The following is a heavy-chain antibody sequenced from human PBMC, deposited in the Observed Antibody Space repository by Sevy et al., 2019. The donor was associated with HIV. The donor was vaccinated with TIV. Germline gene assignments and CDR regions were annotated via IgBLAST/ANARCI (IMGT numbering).Heavy chain of an antibody. J-gene: IGHJ4*02. CDR2: ISYDVTNR. Sequence: GGSLRLSCAASGFTFSNYAMHWVRQAPGKGLEWVAIISYDVTNRYYADFGKGRFTISRAISKSRLYLQMNSLRAEDTAVYYCARGEYNGSPAPFDYWGQGTLVTVSS. CDR3: ARGEYNGSPAPFDY. D-gene: IGHD1-20*01. V-gene: IGHV3-30-3*01. CDR1: GFTFSNYA.